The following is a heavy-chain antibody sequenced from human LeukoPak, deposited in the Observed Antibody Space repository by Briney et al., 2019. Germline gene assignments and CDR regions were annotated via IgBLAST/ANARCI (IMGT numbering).Heavy chain of an antibody. J-gene: IGHJ6*03. CDR2: INHTGSA. CDR1: GGSFSGYY. D-gene: IGHD2-2*01. V-gene: IGHV4-34*01. Sequence: SETLSLTCAVYGGSFSGYYWSWIRQPPGKGLEWIGEINHTGSANHNPSLKSRVTISVDTSKNQFSLKLSSVTAADTAVYYCARNFDCSSTSCPYYYYYYYMDVWGKGTTVTISS. CDR3: ARNFDCSSTSCPYYYYYYYMDV.